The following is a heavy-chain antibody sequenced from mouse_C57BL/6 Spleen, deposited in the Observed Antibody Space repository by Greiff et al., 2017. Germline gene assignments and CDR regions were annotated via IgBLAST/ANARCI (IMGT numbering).Heavy chain of an antibody. J-gene: IGHJ2*01. CDR2: IDPETGGT. CDR1: GYTFTDYE. CDR3: TRGGLSFDY. D-gene: IGHD2-2*01. V-gene: IGHV1-15*01. Sequence: QVQLQQSGAELVRPGASVTLSCKASGYTFTDYEMHWVKQTPVHGLEWIGAIDPETGGTAYNQKFKGKAILTADKSSSTAYMELRSLTSEDSAVYYCTRGGLSFDYWGQGTTLTVSS.